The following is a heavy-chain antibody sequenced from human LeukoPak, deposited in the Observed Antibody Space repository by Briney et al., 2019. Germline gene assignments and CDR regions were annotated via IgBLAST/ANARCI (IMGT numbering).Heavy chain of an antibody. Sequence: SETLSLTCTVSGGSISSYYWSWIRQPPGKGLEWIGYIYYSGSTNCNPSLKSRVTISVDTSKNQFSLKLSSVTAADTAVYYCARGAGYSTYYFDYWGQGTLVTVSS. V-gene: IGHV4-59*01. CDR3: ARGAGYSTYYFDY. J-gene: IGHJ4*02. CDR2: IYYSGST. CDR1: GGSISSYY. D-gene: IGHD6-13*01.